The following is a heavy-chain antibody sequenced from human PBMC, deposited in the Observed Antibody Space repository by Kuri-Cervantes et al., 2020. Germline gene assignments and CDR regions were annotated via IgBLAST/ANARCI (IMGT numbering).Heavy chain of an antibody. CDR1: GFTFDDYA. D-gene: IGHD3-9*01. V-gene: IGHV3-9*01. CDR3: AKDTPFDWLLGYYFDY. J-gene: IGHJ4*02. Sequence: SLKISCAASGFTFDDYAMHWVRQAPGKGLEWVSGISWNSGSIGYADSVKGRFTISRDNAKNSLYLQMNSLRAEDTALYYCAKDTPFDWLLGYYFDYWGQGTLVTVSS. CDR2: ISWNSGSI.